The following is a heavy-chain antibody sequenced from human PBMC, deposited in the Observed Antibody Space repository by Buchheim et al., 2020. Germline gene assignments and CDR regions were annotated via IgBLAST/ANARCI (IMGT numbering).Heavy chain of an antibody. CDR2: IKQDGSEK. CDR3: AREKYSSGQPHDYYFDY. Sequence: EVQLVESGGGLVQPGGSLRLSCAASGFTFSSYWMSWVRQAPGKGLERVANIKQDGSEKYYVDSVKGRFTISRDNAKNSLYLQMNSLRAEDTAVYYCAREKYSSGQPHDYYFDYWGQGTL. D-gene: IGHD6-19*01. J-gene: IGHJ4*02. CDR1: GFTFSSYW. V-gene: IGHV3-7*03.